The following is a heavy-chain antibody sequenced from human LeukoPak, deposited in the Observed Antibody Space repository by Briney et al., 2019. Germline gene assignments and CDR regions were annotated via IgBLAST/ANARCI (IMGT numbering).Heavy chain of an antibody. J-gene: IGHJ4*02. D-gene: IGHD3-22*01. Sequence: PGGSLRLSCAASGFTVSSYAMSWVRQAPGKGLEWVSTISGSGGSTYYADSVKGRFTISRENAKNTLYLQMNSLRAEDTAVYYCARVAAWDSSGYLFDYWGQGTLVTVSS. CDR2: ISGSGGST. V-gene: IGHV3-23*01. CDR1: GFTVSSYA. CDR3: ARVAAWDSSGYLFDY.